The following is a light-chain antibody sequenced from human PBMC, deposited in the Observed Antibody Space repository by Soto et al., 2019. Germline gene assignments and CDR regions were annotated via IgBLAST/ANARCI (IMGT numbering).Light chain of an antibody. V-gene: IGKV3-15*01. CDR2: GAS. CDR3: QQYNNWPPLS. Sequence: EIVMTQSPVTLSVSPGERATHSCRASQSVSNNLAWYQQKPGQAPRLLIFGASSRATGIPARFSGSGSGTEFTLTITSLQSEDFAVYYCQQYNNWPPLSFGGGTKVEIK. J-gene: IGKJ4*01. CDR1: QSVSNN.